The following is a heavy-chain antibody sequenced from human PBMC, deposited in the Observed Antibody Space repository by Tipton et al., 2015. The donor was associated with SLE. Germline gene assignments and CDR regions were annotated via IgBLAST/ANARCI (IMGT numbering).Heavy chain of an antibody. D-gene: IGHD3-3*01. J-gene: IGHJ4*02. V-gene: IGHV4-61*09. Sequence: TLSLTCVVSGGSINSADYYWSWIRQPAGKELEWIGHIFTSGATNYNPSLKSRVTISVDTSNNQFSLKLTSVTATDTAVYYCARLGYAFWSRYADSWGQGTLVTVSS. CDR1: GGSINSADYY. CDR3: ARLGYAFWSRYADS. CDR2: IFTSGAT.